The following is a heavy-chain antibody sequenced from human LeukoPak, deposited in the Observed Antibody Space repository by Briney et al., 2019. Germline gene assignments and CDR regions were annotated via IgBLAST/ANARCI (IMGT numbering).Heavy chain of an antibody. J-gene: IGHJ4*02. V-gene: IGHV3-64D*06. CDR2: ISSNGGST. D-gene: IGHD6-13*01. CDR3: VRSSSRYIFDY. Sequence: GGSLRLSCSASGFTFSSYAMHWVRQAPGKGLEYVSAISSNGGSTYYADSVKGRFTISRDNSKNTLYLQMSSLRAEDTAVYYCVRSSSRYIFDYWGQGTLVTVSS. CDR1: GFTFSSYA.